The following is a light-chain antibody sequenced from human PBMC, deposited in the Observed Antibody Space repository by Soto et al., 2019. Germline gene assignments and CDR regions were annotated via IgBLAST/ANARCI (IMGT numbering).Light chain of an antibody. CDR3: SSYTSSTTLDV. Sequence: QSALTQPASVSGSPGQSITISCTGTSSDVGGYNYVSWYQQHPGKAPKLMIYEVSNRPSGVPNRFSGSKSGNTASLSISGLQAEDEADYYCSSYTSSTTLDVFGGGPKLTVL. V-gene: IGLV2-14*01. CDR1: SSDVGGYNY. CDR2: EVS. J-gene: IGLJ3*02.